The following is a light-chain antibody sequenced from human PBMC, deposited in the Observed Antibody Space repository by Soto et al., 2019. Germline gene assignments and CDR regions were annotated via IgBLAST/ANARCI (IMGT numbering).Light chain of an antibody. Sequence: QSALTQPASVSGSPGQSITISCTGTSSDVGSYNLVSWYQQHPGKAPKLMIYEVSKRPSGVSNRFSGSKSGSTASLTSSGVQAEDEADYYCCSYAGSSNFVGFGGGIKVTIL. CDR2: EVS. CDR3: CSYAGSSNFVG. CDR1: SSDVGSYNL. V-gene: IGLV2-23*02. J-gene: IGLJ2*01.